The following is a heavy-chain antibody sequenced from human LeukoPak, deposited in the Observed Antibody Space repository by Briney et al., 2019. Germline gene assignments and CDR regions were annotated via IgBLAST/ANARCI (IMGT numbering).Heavy chain of an antibody. CDR1: GFPISSFW. V-gene: IGHV3-7*01. CDR3: SGRDSSRSPWAY. CDR2: IRPDGSEQ. J-gene: IGHJ4*02. Sequence: GGSLRLSCAASGFPISSFWMNWVRQTPGRGLEWLPNIRPDGSEQYYVDSVGGRFTISRDNAKNSAYLDMNNLRVDDTGVYYCSGRDSSRSPWAYWGQGTLVSVSS. D-gene: IGHD1-26*01.